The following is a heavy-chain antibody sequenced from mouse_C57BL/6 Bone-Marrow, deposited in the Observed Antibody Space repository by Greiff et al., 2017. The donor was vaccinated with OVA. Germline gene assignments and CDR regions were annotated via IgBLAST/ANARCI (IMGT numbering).Heavy chain of an antibody. CDR2: INPNNGGT. Sequence: EVQLQQSGPELVNPGASVKISCKASGYTFTDYYMNWVKQSHGKSLEWIGDINPNNGGTSYNQKFKGKATLTVDKSSSTAYMELRSLTSEDSAVYYCARNYGSSPFAYWGQGTLVTVSA. CDR1: GYTFTDYY. D-gene: IGHD1-1*01. CDR3: ARNYGSSPFAY. J-gene: IGHJ3*01. V-gene: IGHV1-26*01.